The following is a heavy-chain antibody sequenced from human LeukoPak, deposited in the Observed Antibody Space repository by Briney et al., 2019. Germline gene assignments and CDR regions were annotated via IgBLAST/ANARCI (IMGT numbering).Heavy chain of an antibody. CDR1: GFTFSSYS. J-gene: IGHJ6*02. V-gene: IGHV3-21*01. D-gene: IGHD2-2*02. Sequence: GGSLRLSCAASGFTFSSYSMNWVRQALGKGLEWVSSISSSSSYIYYADSVKGRFTISRDNAKNSLYLQMNSLRAEDTAVYYCARAWCSSTSCYNYYYYGMDVWGQGTTVTVSS. CDR3: ARAWCSSTSCYNYYYYGMDV. CDR2: ISSSSSYI.